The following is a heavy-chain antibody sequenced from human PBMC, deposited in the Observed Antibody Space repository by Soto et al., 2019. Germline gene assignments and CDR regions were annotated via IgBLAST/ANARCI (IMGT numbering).Heavy chain of an antibody. CDR2: ISSSSSYI. D-gene: IGHD1-26*01. J-gene: IGHJ4*02. CDR1: GFTFSSYS. CDR3: ARGEWDYDVSGGFDY. V-gene: IGHV3-21*01. Sequence: GGSLRLSCAASGFTFSSYSMNWVRQAPGKGLEWVSSISSSSSYIYYADSVKGRFTISRDNTKNSLYLQMNSLRAEDTAVYYCARGEWDYDVSGGFDYWGQGTLVTVSS.